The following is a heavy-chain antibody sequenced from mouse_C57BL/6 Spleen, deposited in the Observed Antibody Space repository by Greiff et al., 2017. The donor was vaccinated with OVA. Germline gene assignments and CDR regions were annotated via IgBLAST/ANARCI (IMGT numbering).Heavy chain of an antibody. J-gene: IGHJ4*01. Sequence: VKLQESGAELVRPGASVKLSCKASGYTFTDYYINWVKQRPGQGLEWIARIYPGSGNTYYNEKFKGKATLTAEKSSSTAYMQLSSLTSEDSAVYFCARSNYDAMDYWGQGTSVTVSS. V-gene: IGHV1-76*01. D-gene: IGHD1-1*02. CDR1: GYTFTDYY. CDR2: IYPGSGNT. CDR3: ARSNYDAMDY.